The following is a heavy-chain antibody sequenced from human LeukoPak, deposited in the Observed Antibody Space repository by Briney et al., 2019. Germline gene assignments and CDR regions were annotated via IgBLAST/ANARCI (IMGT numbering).Heavy chain of an antibody. D-gene: IGHD2-2*01. CDR3: ARDGPVPATADAFDF. CDR1: GHSFTNYW. CDR2: IYPGDSDI. J-gene: IGHJ3*01. Sequence: GESLRISCKGSGHSFTNYWIGWVRQMPGKGLEWMGIIYPGDSDIRNSPSFQGRVTISVDKSISTVYLQWSSLKASGTAMYYCARDGPVPATADAFDFWGQGTMVTVSS. V-gene: IGHV5-51*01.